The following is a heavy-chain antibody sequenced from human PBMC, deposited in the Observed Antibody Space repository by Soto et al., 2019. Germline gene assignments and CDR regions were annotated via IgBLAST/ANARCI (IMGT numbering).Heavy chain of an antibody. CDR1: GYTFTSYD. CDR2: MNPNSANT. D-gene: IGHD6-13*01. CDR3: ARGYSYSSSLCSGCYYCGRDV. V-gene: IGHV1-8*01. Sequence: QVQLVQSGAEVKKPGASVKVSCKASGYTFTSYDINWVRQATGQGLEWMGWMNPNSANTGYAQKFQGRGTMTRNTSISTAYREMRSLRSEETAGYYCARGYSYSSSLCSGCYYCGRDVCGQGTTVTVS. J-gene: IGHJ6*02.